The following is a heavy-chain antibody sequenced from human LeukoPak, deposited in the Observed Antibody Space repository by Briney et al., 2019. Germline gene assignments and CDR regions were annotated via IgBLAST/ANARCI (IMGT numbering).Heavy chain of an antibody. D-gene: IGHD3-16*01. Sequence: GGSLRLSCAVSGFTFRSYDMSWVRQAPGKGLEWVAVISGGIGITYSADSVKGRFTISRDNSKNTLYLQMNSLGADDTAVYYCAKGGFNYFDYWGQGTLVTVSS. CDR2: ISGGIGIT. CDR1: GFTFRSYD. J-gene: IGHJ4*02. CDR3: AKGGFNYFDY. V-gene: IGHV3-23*01.